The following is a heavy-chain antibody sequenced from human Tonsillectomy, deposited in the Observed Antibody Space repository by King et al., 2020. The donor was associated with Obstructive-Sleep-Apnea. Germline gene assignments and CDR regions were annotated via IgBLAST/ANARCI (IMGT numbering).Heavy chain of an antibody. J-gene: IGHJ3*02. CDR3: AKGNWGSAFDI. Sequence: VQLVESGGGLVQPGRSLRLSCAASGFTFDDYAMHWVRQAPGNGLEWVSGISWNSGSIGHADSVKGSFTISRDNAKNSLVLQMNSLRAEDTALYYCAKGNWGSAFDIWGQGTMVTVSS. CDR2: ISWNSGSI. V-gene: IGHV3-9*01. D-gene: IGHD7-27*01. CDR1: GFTFDDYA.